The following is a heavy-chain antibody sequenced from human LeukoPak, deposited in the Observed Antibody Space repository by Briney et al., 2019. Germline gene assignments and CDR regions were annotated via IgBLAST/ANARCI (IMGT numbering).Heavy chain of an antibody. D-gene: IGHD1-26*01. CDR3: ARYVPEWELWLHYFDY. V-gene: IGHV1-8*01. J-gene: IGHJ4*02. CDR1: GYIFTSYD. Sequence: ASVEVSCKTSGYIFTSYDINWVRQATGQGLEWMGWMNPNSGDTAYAQKFQGRVTMTRNTSISTAYMELSSLRSEDTAVYYCARYVPEWELWLHYFDYWGQGTLVTVSS. CDR2: MNPNSGDT.